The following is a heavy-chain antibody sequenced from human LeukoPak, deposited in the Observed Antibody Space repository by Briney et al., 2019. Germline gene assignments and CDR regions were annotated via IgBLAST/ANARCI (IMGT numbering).Heavy chain of an antibody. CDR2: IRYAGSNK. J-gene: IGHJ5*02. CDR3: AKDPCVVPAAIQIPPPPYNWFDP. D-gene: IGHD2-2*02. V-gene: IGHV3-30*02. CDR1: GFTFSSYG. Sequence: GGSLRLSCAASGFTFSSYGMHWVRQAPGKGLEWVAFIRYAGSNKYYADSVKGRFTISRDNSKNTLYLQMNSLRAEDTAVYYCAKDPCVVPAAIQIPPPPYNWFDPWGQGTLVTVSS.